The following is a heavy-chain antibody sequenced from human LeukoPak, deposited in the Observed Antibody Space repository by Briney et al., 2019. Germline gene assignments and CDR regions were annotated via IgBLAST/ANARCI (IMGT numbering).Heavy chain of an antibody. Sequence: SETLSLTCTVSSGSISSYYWSWIRQPPGKGLEWIGYIYYSGSTNYNPSLKSRVTISVDTSKNQFSLKLSSVTAADTAVYYCARDGGYYGSGSYYTGRYYYYMDVWAKGPRSPSP. CDR1: SGSISSYY. CDR2: IYYSGST. CDR3: ARDGGYYGSGSYYTGRYYYYMDV. J-gene: IGHJ6*03. D-gene: IGHD3-10*01. V-gene: IGHV4-59*01.